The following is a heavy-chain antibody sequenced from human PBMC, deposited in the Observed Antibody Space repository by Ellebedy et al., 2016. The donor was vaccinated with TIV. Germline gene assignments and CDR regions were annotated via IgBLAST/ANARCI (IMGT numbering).Heavy chain of an antibody. CDR2: ISYDGSNK. D-gene: IGHD5-12*01. J-gene: IGHJ3*02. CDR3: AKDRGYDDAFDI. V-gene: IGHV3-30-3*01. CDR1: GFTFSSYA. Sequence: GGSLRLXCAASGFTFSSYAMHWVRQAPGKGLEWVAVISYDGSNKYYADSVKGRFTISRDNSKNTLYLQMNSLRAEDTAVYYCAKDRGYDDAFDIWGQGTMVTVSS.